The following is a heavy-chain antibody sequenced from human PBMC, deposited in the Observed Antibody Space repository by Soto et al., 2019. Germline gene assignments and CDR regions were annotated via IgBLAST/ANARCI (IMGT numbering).Heavy chain of an antibody. CDR3: ARFLVPASRHTDFDF. CDR1: GGSFRNYY. D-gene: IGHD2-21*02. V-gene: IGHV4-34*01. Sequence: TLSLTCGVYGGSFRNYYWIWVRQPPGKGLEWIGEVNHSGEATYNPSLQSRVTISLDTSKNQFSLRPNSVTAADTAMYYCARFLVPASRHTDFDFWGQGTQVTVSS. J-gene: IGHJ4*02. CDR2: VNHSGEA.